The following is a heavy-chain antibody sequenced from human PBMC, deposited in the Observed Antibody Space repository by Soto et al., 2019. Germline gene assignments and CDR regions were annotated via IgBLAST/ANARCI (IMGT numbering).Heavy chain of an antibody. Sequence: SETLSLTCSVSGGSLRSDLWSWIRQPPGKGPEWIGYISYTGNTFYNPSLESRVTISLDMSQKQFSLKLTSVTPADTAVYYCARHQQTTTWVRWFDPWGQGTLVTVSS. CDR1: GGSLRSDL. D-gene: IGHD4-4*01. V-gene: IGHV4-59*01. CDR2: ISYTGNT. CDR3: ARHQQTTTWVRWFDP. J-gene: IGHJ5*02.